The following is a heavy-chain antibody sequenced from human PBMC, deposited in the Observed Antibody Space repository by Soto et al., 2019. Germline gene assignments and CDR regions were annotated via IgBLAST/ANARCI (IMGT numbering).Heavy chain of an antibody. J-gene: IGHJ4*02. CDR2: INEDGTTT. CDR1: GFIFSMYW. V-gene: IGHV3-74*03. CDR3: TRGPRPSSSGTGAY. D-gene: IGHD1-26*01. Sequence: PWGSLRLSCEASGFIFSMYWMHCFRQFPGKRPVWLARINEDGTTTTYADYVTDRFTISRDNDKNTLYLQLDSLRVEDSALYYCTRGPRPSSSGTGAYWGQGSLVTVSS.